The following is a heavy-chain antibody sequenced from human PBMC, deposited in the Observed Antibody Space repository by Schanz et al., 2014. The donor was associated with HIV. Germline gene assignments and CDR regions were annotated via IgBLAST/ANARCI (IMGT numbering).Heavy chain of an antibody. CDR2: VRHIGGT. Sequence: QVQLQESGPGLVKPSQTLSLTCAVYGGSFRGYYWTWIRQFPGLGLEWIGGVRHIGGTNYNPSLKGRVPMSMDMSKNHFSLNLTSETAADTAVYFCARGDFGGNSVDYWGHGNMVTVSS. J-gene: IGHJ4*01. CDR3: ARGDFGGNSVDY. V-gene: IGHV4-34*09. D-gene: IGHD4-17*01. CDR1: GGSFRGYY.